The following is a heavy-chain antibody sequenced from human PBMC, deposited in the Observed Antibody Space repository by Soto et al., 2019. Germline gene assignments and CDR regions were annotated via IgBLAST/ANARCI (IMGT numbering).Heavy chain of an antibody. J-gene: IGHJ6*02. V-gene: IGHV1-2*04. CDR1: GYTFTGYY. D-gene: IGHD2-15*01. CDR3: ARGASLVRGGAYYYYGMDV. CDR2: INPNSGGT. Sequence: EASVKVSCKASGYTFTGYYMHWVRQAPGQGLEWMGWINPNSGGTNYAQKFQGWVTMTRDTSISTAYMELSRLRSDDTAVYYCARGASLVRGGAYYYYGMDVWGQGTTVTVSS.